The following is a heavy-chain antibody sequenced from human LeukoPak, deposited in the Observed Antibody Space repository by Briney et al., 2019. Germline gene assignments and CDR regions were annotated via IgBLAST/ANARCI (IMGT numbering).Heavy chain of an antibody. Sequence: ASVKVSCKASGYTFTDYYMHWVRQAPGQRLKGMGWINPNSGGTNFAQKFQGRVAMTRDTSISTAYVELGSLRSDDTAVYYCARARWQLVPYFDSWGQGTLVTVSS. D-gene: IGHD6-6*01. CDR1: GYTFTDYY. V-gene: IGHV1-2*02. J-gene: IGHJ4*02. CDR3: ARARWQLVPYFDS. CDR2: INPNSGGT.